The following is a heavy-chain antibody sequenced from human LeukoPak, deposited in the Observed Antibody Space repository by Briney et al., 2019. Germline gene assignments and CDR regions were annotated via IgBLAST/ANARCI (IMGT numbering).Heavy chain of an antibody. J-gene: IGHJ4*02. V-gene: IGHV4-4*07. CDR3: ARVEWSGCYYFDY. Sequence: SETLSLSCTVSGGSISSYYLSWIRQPAGKGLEWIGRIYTSGSTNYNPSLKSRVTISVDKSKNQFSLKLSSVTAADTAVYYCARVEWSGCYYFDYWGQGTLVTVSS. CDR2: IYTSGST. CDR1: GGSISSYY. D-gene: IGHD3-3*01.